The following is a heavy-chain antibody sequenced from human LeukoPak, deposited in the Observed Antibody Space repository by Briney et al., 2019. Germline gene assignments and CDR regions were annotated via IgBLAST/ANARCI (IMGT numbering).Heavy chain of an antibody. J-gene: IGHJ4*02. CDR1: GFTFSSYG. Sequence: PGGSLRLSCAASGFTFSSYGMHWVRQAPGKGLEWVSSISSSSSYIYYADSVKGRFTISRDNAKNSLYLQMNSLRAEDTAVYYCLYSGYDRNFDYWGQGTLVTVSS. D-gene: IGHD5-12*01. CDR2: ISSSSSYI. CDR3: LYSGYDRNFDY. V-gene: IGHV3-21*01.